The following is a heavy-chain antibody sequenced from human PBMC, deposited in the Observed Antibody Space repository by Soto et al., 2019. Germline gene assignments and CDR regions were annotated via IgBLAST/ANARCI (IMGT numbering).Heavy chain of an antibody. J-gene: IGHJ6*02. CDR2: ILNDGSNR. D-gene: IGHD3-10*01. CDR1: GFTFSNYG. Sequence: QVQLVESGGGVVQPGRSLRLSCAASGFTFSNYGMHWVRQAPGKGLEWVAVILNDGSNRYHADSMKDRFTISRDNSKNTLYLQMNSLRAEDTAVYYCARDDEYSGNGMDVWGQGTKVTVS. CDR3: ARDDEYSGNGMDV. V-gene: IGHV3-33*01.